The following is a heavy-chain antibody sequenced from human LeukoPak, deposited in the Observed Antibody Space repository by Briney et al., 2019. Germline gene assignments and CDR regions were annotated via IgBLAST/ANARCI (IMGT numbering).Heavy chain of an antibody. D-gene: IGHD2-2*02. J-gene: IGHJ4*02. CDR3: ARDRAVCSSTSCYTNAIDY. V-gene: IGHV1-2*02. Sequence: ASVKVSCKASGYTFTGYYMHWVRQAPGQGLEWMGWINPNSGGTNYAQKFQGRVTMTRDTSISTAYMELSRLRSDDTAVYYCARDRAVCSSTSCYTNAIDYWGQGTLVTVSS. CDR2: INPNSGGT. CDR1: GYTFTGYY.